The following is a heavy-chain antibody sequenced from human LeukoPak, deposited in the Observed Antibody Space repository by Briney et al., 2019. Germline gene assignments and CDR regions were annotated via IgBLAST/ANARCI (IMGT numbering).Heavy chain of an antibody. CDR2: FSRSGPDT. J-gene: IGHJ4*02. V-gene: IGHV3-23*01. CDR1: GFTFGSSA. D-gene: IGHD6-13*01. Sequence: GSLRLSCAASGFTFGSSAMSWVRQAPGKGPEWVSTFSRSGPDTYYADSVKGRFTIFRDNSKNTLYLQMNSLRAEDTAVYYCAKGSLGSWYYFDYWGQGTLVTVSS. CDR3: AKGSLGSWYYFDY.